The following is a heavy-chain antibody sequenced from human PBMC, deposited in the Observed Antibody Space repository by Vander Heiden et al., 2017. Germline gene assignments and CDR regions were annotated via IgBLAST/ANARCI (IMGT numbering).Heavy chain of an antibody. CDR2: TRNKARSYPT. CDR3: ARDESSGDYSRFDS. Sequence: EVQLVESGGGLAQPGGSLRLSWAASGITLSDNHLDWVREAQGKGRELVGRTRNKARSYPTEYAASVKGRFTISSDDSKNSLYLQMNSLKTEDTALYYCARDESSGDYSRFDSWGQGTLVTVSS. V-gene: IGHV3-72*01. D-gene: IGHD3-22*01. CDR1: GITLSDNH. J-gene: IGHJ4*02.